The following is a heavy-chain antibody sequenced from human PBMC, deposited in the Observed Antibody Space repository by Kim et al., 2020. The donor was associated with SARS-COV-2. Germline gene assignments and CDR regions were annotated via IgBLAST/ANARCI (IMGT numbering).Heavy chain of an antibody. V-gene: IGHV3-30*18. J-gene: IGHJ6*02. CDR3: AKESDFWSGYYRATARDYGMDV. CDR2: ISYDGSNK. CDR1: GFTFSSYG. D-gene: IGHD3-3*01. Sequence: GGSLRLSCAASGFTFSSYGMHWVRQAPGKGLEWVAVISYDGSNKYYADSVKGRFTISRDNSKNTLYLQMNSLRAEDTAVYYCAKESDFWSGYYRATARDYGMDVWGQGTTVTVSS.